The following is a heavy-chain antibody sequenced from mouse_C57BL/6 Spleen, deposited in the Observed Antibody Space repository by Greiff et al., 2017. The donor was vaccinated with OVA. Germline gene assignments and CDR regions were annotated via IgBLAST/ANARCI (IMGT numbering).Heavy chain of an antibody. V-gene: IGHV7-1*01. D-gene: IGHD1-1*01. CDR2: SRNKANDYTT. CDR3: ARDGDYYGRYFAY. Sequence: EVKVVESGGGLVQSGRSLRLSCATSGFTFSDFYMEWVRQAPGKGLEWIAASRNKANDYTTEYSASVKGRFIVSRDTSQSILYLQMNALRAEDTAIYYCARDGDYYGRYFAYWGQGTLVTVSA. J-gene: IGHJ3*01. CDR1: GFTFSDFY.